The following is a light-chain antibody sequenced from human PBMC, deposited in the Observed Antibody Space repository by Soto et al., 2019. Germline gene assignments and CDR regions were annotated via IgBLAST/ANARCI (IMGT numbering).Light chain of an antibody. J-gene: IGKJ5*01. V-gene: IGKV3-20*01. CDR3: QQYGSSAIT. CDR1: QSVSSNY. Sequence: EIVLTQSPGTLSLSPGERATLSCRASQSVSSNYLAWYQQKPGQSPRLLLYGASSRATGIPDSFSGSGSGIDVTLTISRLEPEDFAVYYCQQYGSSAITFGQGTRLEIK. CDR2: GAS.